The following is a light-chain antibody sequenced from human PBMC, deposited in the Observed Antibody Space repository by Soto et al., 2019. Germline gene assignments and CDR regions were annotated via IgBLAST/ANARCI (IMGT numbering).Light chain of an antibody. V-gene: IGLV3-21*04. Sequence: SYELTQPPSVSVAPGKTARITCGGDNIERKSVHWYQQKPGQAPVLVIYYDNDRPSGIPERFSGSNSGNTATLTISRVAAGDEADYYCQVWDTTSDHVVFGGGTKLTVL. J-gene: IGLJ2*01. CDR3: QVWDTTSDHVV. CDR1: NIERKS. CDR2: YDN.